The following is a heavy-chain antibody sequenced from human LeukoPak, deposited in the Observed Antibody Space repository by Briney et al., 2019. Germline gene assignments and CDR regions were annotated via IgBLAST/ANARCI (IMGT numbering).Heavy chain of an antibody. Sequence: GGSLRLSCAASGFTFSSYAMNWVRQAPGKGLEWVSAISGSGGSTYYADSVKGRFTISSDNSKNTLYLQINSLRAEDTAVYYCAKGFYHVGATTVYDYWGQGTLVTVSS. J-gene: IGHJ4*02. CDR3: AKGFYHVGATTVYDY. V-gene: IGHV3-23*01. D-gene: IGHD1-26*01. CDR2: ISGSGGST. CDR1: GFTFSSYA.